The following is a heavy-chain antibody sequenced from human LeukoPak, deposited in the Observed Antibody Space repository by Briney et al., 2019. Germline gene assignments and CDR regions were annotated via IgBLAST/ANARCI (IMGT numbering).Heavy chain of an antibody. J-gene: IGHJ6*03. CDR3: ARGLGYCSGGSCYSGFYYYMDV. Sequence: PSETLSLTCTVSGGSISSYYWSWIRQPPGKGLEWIGYIYYSGGTNHNPSLKSRVTISVDTSKNHFTLKLSSVTAADTAVYYCARGLGYCSGGSCYSGFYYYMDVWGKGTTVTVS. CDR1: GGSISSYY. CDR2: IYYSGGT. V-gene: IGHV4-59*01. D-gene: IGHD2-15*01.